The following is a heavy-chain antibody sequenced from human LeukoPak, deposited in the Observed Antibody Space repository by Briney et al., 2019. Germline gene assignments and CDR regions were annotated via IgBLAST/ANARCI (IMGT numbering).Heavy chain of an antibody. CDR2: ISGSGGSI. Sequence: PGGSLRLSCAASGFTFSSYAMTWVRQAPGKGLEWVSVISGSGGSIYYADSVKGRFTISRDNSKNTLYLQMNSLRAEDTAVYYCAKDDRGTADYWGQGTLVTVSS. J-gene: IGHJ4*02. V-gene: IGHV3-23*01. D-gene: IGHD2-21*02. CDR3: AKDDRGTADY. CDR1: GFTFSSYA.